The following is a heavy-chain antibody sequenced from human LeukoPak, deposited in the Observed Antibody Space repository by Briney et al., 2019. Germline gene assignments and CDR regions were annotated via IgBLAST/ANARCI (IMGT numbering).Heavy chain of an antibody. J-gene: IGHJ4*02. V-gene: IGHV1-69*05. CDR2: IIPIFGKA. Sequence: GSSVKVSCKASGGTFSSYAISWVRQAPGQGLEWMGGIIPIFGKANYAQKFQGRVTITTDESTSTAYMELSSLRSEDTAVYYCAREGRYQLRVAPFDYWGQGTLVTVSS. D-gene: IGHD2-2*01. CDR3: AREGRYQLRVAPFDY. CDR1: GGTFSSYA.